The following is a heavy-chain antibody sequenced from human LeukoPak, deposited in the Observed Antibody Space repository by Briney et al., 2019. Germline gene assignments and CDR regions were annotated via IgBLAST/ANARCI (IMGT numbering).Heavy chain of an antibody. CDR1: DYSISSAYY. J-gene: IGHJ4*02. Sequence: SETLSLTCSVSDYSISSAYYWGWIRQPPGKGLEWIGTMHHSGSTNYNPSLKGRVTISVDTSKNQFSLKLSSVTAADTAVYFCARGFRGDNFDYWGQGTLVTVSS. CDR2: MHHSGST. CDR3: ARGFRGDNFDY. D-gene: IGHD7-27*01. V-gene: IGHV4-38-2*02.